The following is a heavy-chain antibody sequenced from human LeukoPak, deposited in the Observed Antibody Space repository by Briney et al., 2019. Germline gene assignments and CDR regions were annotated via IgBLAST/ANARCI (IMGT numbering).Heavy chain of an antibody. CDR2: IHYNGDT. J-gene: IGHJ3*01. Sequence: PSETLSLTCTVSGASITSAHDYWGWVRQPPGKGLEWIGNIHYNGDTYFNPSLKSRVSISRDTSENQFSLQLSSVTAADTAVYYCLREISRGDGNDPYRVWGQGTMVNVSS. D-gene: IGHD2-21*01. CDR3: LREISRGDGNDPYRV. CDR1: GASITSAHDY. V-gene: IGHV4-39*07.